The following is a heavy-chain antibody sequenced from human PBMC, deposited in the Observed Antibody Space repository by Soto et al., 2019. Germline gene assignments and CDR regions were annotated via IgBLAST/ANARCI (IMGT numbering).Heavy chain of an antibody. CDR3: AKEGTYSIAFDI. J-gene: IGHJ3*02. Sequence: GGSLRLSCAASGFTFSSYGMHWVRQAPGKGLEWVAVISYDGSNKYYADSVKGRFTISRDNSKNTLYLQMNSLRAEDTAVYYCAKEGTYSIAFDIWGQGTMVTVSS. CDR1: GFTFSSYG. V-gene: IGHV3-30*18. D-gene: IGHD2-21*01. CDR2: ISYDGSNK.